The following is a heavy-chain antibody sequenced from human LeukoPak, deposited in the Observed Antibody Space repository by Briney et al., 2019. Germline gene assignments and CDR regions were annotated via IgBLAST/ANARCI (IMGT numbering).Heavy chain of an antibody. CDR3: ARLPSGYSSSLGVFDF. D-gene: IGHD6-6*01. V-gene: IGHV4-39*01. CDR2: IYYSGST. J-gene: IGHJ4*02. CDR1: GGSISGSNYY. Sequence: PSETLSLTCTVSGGSISGSNYYWGWIRQPPGKGLEWIGNIYYSGSTYYNPSLKSRVTISLDMSKNQFSLKLSSVTAADTAVYYCARLPSGYSSSLGVFDFWGQGTLVTVSS.